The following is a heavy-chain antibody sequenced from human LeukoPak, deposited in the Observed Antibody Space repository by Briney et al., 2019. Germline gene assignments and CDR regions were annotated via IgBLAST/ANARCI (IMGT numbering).Heavy chain of an antibody. V-gene: IGHV1-8*01. CDR1: GYIFTSYD. CDR2: MNPNSGNT. Sequence: ASVKASCKASGYIFTSYDINWVRQATGQGLEWMGWMNPNSGNTGYAQKFQGRVTMTRNTSISTAYMELSSLRSEDTAVYYCARGIYSNYGNWFDPWGQGTLVTVSS. D-gene: IGHD4-11*01. J-gene: IGHJ5*02. CDR3: ARGIYSNYGNWFDP.